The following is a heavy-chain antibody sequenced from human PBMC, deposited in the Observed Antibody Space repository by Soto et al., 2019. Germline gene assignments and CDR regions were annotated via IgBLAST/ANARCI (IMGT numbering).Heavy chain of an antibody. D-gene: IGHD5-12*01. J-gene: IGHJ4*02. CDR2: TYDSGTS. CDR3: ARDGRWLQFTFDS. CDR1: TSAFSTTTS. V-gene: IGHV4-38-2*02. Sequence: SDTLFLTSAFCTSAFSTTTSWGWIRQPPWRGLEWIGNTYDSGTSYCNPALKSQVPISVDTSKSQLSLKLSSVTAADTAVYYCARDGRWLQFTFDSWGQGTLVTVSS.